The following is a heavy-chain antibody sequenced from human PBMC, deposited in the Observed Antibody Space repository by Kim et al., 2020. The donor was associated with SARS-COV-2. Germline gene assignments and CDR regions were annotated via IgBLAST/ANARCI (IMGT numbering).Heavy chain of an antibody. Sequence: SETLSLTCAVSGGSISSGGYSWSWIRQPPGKGLEWIGYIYHSGSTYYNPSLKSRVTISVDRSKNQFSLKLSSVTAADTAVYYCAGGGPSRYYYYGMDVWGQGTTVTVSS. J-gene: IGHJ6*02. CDR1: GGSISSGGYS. CDR2: IYHSGST. V-gene: IGHV4-30-2*01. CDR3: AGGGPSRYYYYGMDV. D-gene: IGHD2-15*01.